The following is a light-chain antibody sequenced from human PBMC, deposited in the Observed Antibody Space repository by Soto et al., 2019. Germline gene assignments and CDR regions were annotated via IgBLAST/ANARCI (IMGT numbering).Light chain of an antibody. Sequence: QPVLTQSSSASASLGSSVKLTCALSSGHSSNIIAWHQQQPGKAPRYLMKVERSGSYNKGSEVPDRFSGSSSGADRYLTISNLQFEDEADYFCETWDSNIWVFGGATKVTVL. CDR2: VERSGSY. J-gene: IGLJ3*02. CDR3: ETWDSNIWV. CDR1: SGHSSNI. V-gene: IGLV4-60*02.